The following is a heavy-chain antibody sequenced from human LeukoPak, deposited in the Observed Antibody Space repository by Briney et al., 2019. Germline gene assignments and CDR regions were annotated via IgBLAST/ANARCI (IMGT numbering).Heavy chain of an antibody. V-gene: IGHV4-39*07. CDR2: IHYSGST. CDR3: ARVGSYYDSSGYYYGTWFDP. CDR1: AGSISRGSYY. Sequence: SETLSLTCTVSAGSISRGSYYWGWIRQPPGKGLEWIGSIHYSGSTYYNPSLKSRVTISVDTSKNQFSLKLSSVTAADTAVYYCARVGSYYDSSGYYYGTWFDPWGQGTLVTVSS. D-gene: IGHD3-22*01. J-gene: IGHJ5*02.